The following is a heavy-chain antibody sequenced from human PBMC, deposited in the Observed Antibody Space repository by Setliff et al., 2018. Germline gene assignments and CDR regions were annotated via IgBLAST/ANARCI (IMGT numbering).Heavy chain of an antibody. CDR1: GYTFTSYD. V-gene: IGHV1-8*01. D-gene: IGHD3-22*01. Sequence: ASVKVSCKASGYTFTSYDINWVRPVTGQGLEWMGRINPDSGDTDYARNFQGRVTMTRDTSMSTAYMELSSLRSDDTAVYYCARDAPKVVDKFDLWGQGTKVTVSS. CDR2: INPDSGDT. J-gene: IGHJ3*01. CDR3: ARDAPKVVDKFDL.